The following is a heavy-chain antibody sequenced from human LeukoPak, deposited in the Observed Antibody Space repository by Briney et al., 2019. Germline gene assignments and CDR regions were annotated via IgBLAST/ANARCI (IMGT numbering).Heavy chain of an antibody. D-gene: IGHD6-13*01. J-gene: IGHJ4*02. CDR1: GFTFSSYA. CDR2: ISGSGGST. CDR3: ARPLGAAAGYFDY. Sequence: GGSLRLSCAASGFTFSSYAMTWVRQAPGKGLEWVSGISGSGGSTYYADSVKGRFTISRDNPKNTLSLQMNSLRAEDTAVYYCARPLGAAAGYFDYWGQGTLVTVSS. V-gene: IGHV3-23*01.